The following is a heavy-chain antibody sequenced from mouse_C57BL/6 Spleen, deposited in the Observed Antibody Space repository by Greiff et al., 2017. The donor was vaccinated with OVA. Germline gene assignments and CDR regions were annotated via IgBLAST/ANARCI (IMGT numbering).Heavy chain of an antibody. CDR3: ARCYGSSYGFAY. J-gene: IGHJ3*01. V-gene: IGHV1-82*01. Sequence: VQLQQSGPELVKPGASVKISCKASGYAFSSSWMNWVKQRPGKGLEWIGRIYPGDGDTNYNGKFKGKATLTADKSSSTAYMQLSSLTSEDSAVYFCARCYGSSYGFAYWGQRTLVTVSA. CDR1: GYAFSSSW. D-gene: IGHD1-1*01. CDR2: IYPGDGDT.